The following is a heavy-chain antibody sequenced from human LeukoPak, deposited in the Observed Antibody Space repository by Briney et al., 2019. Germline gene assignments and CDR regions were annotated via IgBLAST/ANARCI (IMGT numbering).Heavy chain of an antibody. J-gene: IGHJ4*02. D-gene: IGHD6-13*01. CDR3: ARDFSSWYERPHTGFDY. CDR2: IIPIFGTA. Sequence: GXSVKVSCKASGGTFSSYAISWVRQAPGQGLEWMEGIIPIFGTANYAQKFQGRVTITADESTSTAYMELSSLRSEDTAVYYCARDFSSWYERPHTGFDYWGQGTLVTVSS. CDR1: GGTFSSYA. V-gene: IGHV1-69*13.